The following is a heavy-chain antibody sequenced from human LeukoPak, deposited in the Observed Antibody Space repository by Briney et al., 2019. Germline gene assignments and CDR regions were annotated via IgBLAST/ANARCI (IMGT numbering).Heavy chain of an antibody. V-gene: IGHV3-30-3*01. J-gene: IGHJ6*04. Sequence: GGSLRLSCAASGFTFSSYAMHWVRQAPGKGLEWVAVISYDGSNKYYADSVKGRFTISRDNSKNTLYLQMNSLRAEDTAVYYCAGSLYREDIVVVPAAPWRPLSLCMDVWGKGTTVTVSS. CDR1: GFTFSSYA. D-gene: IGHD2-2*01. CDR3: AGSLYREDIVVVPAAPWRPLSLCMDV. CDR2: ISYDGSNK.